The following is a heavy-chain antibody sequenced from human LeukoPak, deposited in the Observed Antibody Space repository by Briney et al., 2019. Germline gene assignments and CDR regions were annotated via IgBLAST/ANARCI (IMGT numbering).Heavy chain of an antibody. CDR3: ARDLGPGDYGDYADDY. CDR2: ISSSGSTI. CDR1: GFTFSSYE. J-gene: IGHJ4*02. D-gene: IGHD4-17*01. Sequence: PGGSLRLSCAASGFTFSSYEMNWVRQAPGKGLEWVSYISSSGSTIYYADSVKGRFSISRDNAKNSLYLQMISLRAEDTAVYYCARDLGPGDYGDYADDYWGQGTLVTVSS. V-gene: IGHV3-48*03.